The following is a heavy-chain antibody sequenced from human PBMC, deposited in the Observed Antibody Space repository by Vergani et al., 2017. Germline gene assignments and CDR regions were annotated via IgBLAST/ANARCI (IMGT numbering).Heavy chain of an antibody. Sequence: QVQLQESGPGLVKPSETLSLTCTVSNDSVYSTIYYWAWIRQPPGKGLEWIVSIFRSGSSYYSPSLKSRVTISIATSKNQFFLKFTSVTAADTAVYFCATLKTEMVPYYFDFWGQGILVTVSS. J-gene: IGHJ4*02. CDR3: ATLKTEMVPYYFDF. CDR2: IFRSGSS. D-gene: IGHD5-24*01. V-gene: IGHV4-39*01. CDR1: NDSVYSTIYY.